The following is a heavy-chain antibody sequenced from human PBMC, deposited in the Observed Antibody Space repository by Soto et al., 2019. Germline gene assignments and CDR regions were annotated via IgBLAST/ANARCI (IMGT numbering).Heavy chain of an antibody. D-gene: IGHD3-10*01. CDR3: AKDSITIVRGVMTD. CDR2: ISYDGSNK. CDR1: GFTFSSYG. V-gene: IGHV3-30*18. J-gene: IGHJ4*02. Sequence: QVQLVESGGGVVQPARSLRLSCAASGFTFSSYGMHWVRQAPGKGLEWVAVISYDGSNKSYADSVKGRFTISRDNSKNTVYLQMISLRAEDAAVYYCAKDSITIVRGVMTDWGQGTLVTVSS.